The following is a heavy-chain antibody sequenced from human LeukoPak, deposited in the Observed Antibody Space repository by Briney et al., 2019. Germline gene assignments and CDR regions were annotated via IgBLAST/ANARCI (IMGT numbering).Heavy chain of an antibody. CDR3: AKDRYYYDSSGYYLTDY. J-gene: IGHJ4*02. D-gene: IGHD3-22*01. V-gene: IGHV3-30*02. CDR1: GFTFSSYG. CDR2: IRYDGSNK. Sequence: GGSLRLSCAASGFTFSSYGMSWVRQAPGKGLEWVGFIRYDGSNKYYADSVKGRFTISRDNSKNTLYLQMNSLRAEDTAVYYCAKDRYYYDSSGYYLTDYWGQGTLVTVSS.